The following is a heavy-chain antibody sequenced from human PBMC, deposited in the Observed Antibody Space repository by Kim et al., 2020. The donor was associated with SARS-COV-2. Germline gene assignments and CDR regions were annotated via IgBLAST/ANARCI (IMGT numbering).Heavy chain of an antibody. J-gene: IGHJ6*02. V-gene: IGHV1-3*01. CDR2: INAGNGNT. CDR1: GYTFTSYV. CDR3: ARLGYCSGGSCPPLYYYGMDV. Sequence: ASVKVSCKASGYTFTSYVMHWVRQAPGQRLEWMGWINAGNGNTKYSQKFQGRVTITRDTSASTAYMELSSQRSEDTAVYYCARLGYCSGGSCPPLYYYGMDVWGQGTTVTVSS. D-gene: IGHD2-15*01.